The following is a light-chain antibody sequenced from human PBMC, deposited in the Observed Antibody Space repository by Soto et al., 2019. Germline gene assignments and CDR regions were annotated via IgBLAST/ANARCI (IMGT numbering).Light chain of an antibody. V-gene: IGKV3-20*01. Sequence: EIVLTQSPGTLSLSPGERATLSCRTSQSVSNNYLAWYQQKPGQAPRLLIYGASSRATGIPDRFSGSGSGTDFTLSISRLEPEDSAVYYCQQYSSLWTFGQGTKVDIK. J-gene: IGKJ1*01. CDR1: QSVSNNY. CDR2: GAS. CDR3: QQYSSLWT.